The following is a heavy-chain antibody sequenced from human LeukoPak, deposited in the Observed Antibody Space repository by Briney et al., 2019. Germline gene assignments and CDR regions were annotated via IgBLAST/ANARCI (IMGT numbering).Heavy chain of an antibody. J-gene: IGHJ6*02. D-gene: IGHD3-22*01. V-gene: IGHV3-21*01. CDR2: ISSSSSYI. CDR1: GFTFSSYS. CDR3: ARVTYYYDSSGYSSGGRSYYYGMDV. Sequence: GGSLRLSCAASGFTFSSYSMNWVRQAPGKGLEWVSSISSSSSYIYYADSVKGRFTISRDNAKNSLYLQMNSLRAEDTAVYYSARVTYYYDSSGYSSGGRSYYYGMDVWGQGTTVTVSS.